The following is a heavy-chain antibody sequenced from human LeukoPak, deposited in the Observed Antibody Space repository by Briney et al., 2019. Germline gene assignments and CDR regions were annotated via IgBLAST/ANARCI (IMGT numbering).Heavy chain of an antibody. CDR2: IKRKTDAGTT. CDR1: GFTFSDAW. J-gene: IGHJ4*02. CDR3: TTGNWGPY. D-gene: IGHD7-27*01. Sequence: GGSLRLSCAASGFTFSDAWMNWVRQAPGKGLEWVGRIKRKTDAGTTDYAAPVKGRFTISRDDSKNTLYLQMNGLKTEDTAVYYCTTGNWGPYWGQGTLVTVPS. V-gene: IGHV3-15*07.